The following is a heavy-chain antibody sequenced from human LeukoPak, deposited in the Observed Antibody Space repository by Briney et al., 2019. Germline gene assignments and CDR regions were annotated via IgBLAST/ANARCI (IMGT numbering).Heavy chain of an antibody. CDR2: LSGSGGSA. Sequence: GGSLRLSCAASGFTFNTYVMTWVRQAPGKGLEWVSALSGSGGSAFYADSVEGRFTISGDNSKNTVYLQMNSLRAEDTAVYYCAPQGNIVPGLGYWGQGTLVTVSS. J-gene: IGHJ4*02. CDR1: GFTFNTYV. CDR3: APQGNIVPGLGY. D-gene: IGHD2/OR15-2a*01. V-gene: IGHV3-23*01.